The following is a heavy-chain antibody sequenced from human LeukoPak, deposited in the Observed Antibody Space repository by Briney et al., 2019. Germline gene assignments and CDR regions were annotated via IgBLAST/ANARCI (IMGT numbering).Heavy chain of an antibody. CDR1: GGSISSYY. D-gene: IGHD3-22*01. CDR3: ARSTPLADYYDSSGYYTPGYYFDY. V-gene: IGHV4-59*01. CDR2: IYYSGST. J-gene: IGHJ4*02. Sequence: SETLSLTCTVSGGSISSYYWSWIRQPPGKGLEWIGYIYYSGSTNYNPSLKSRVTISVDTSKNQFSLKLSPVTAADTAVYYCARSTPLADYYDSSGYYTPGYYFDYWGQGTLVTVSS.